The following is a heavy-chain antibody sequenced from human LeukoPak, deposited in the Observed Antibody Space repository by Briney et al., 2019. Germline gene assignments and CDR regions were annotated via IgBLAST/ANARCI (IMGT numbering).Heavy chain of an antibody. CDR1: GSTCSSYS. CDR3: ARDSQCSSTSCYGYMDV. Sequence: GGTLRTSCAASGSTCSSYSMNCVRQAPGKGLEWASSISSRSSYIYYADSVKGRFTISRDNAKNSLYLQMNSLRAEDTAVYYCARDSQCSSTSCYGYMDVWGKGTTVTISS. CDR2: ISSRSSYI. J-gene: IGHJ6*03. V-gene: IGHV3-21*01. D-gene: IGHD2-2*01.